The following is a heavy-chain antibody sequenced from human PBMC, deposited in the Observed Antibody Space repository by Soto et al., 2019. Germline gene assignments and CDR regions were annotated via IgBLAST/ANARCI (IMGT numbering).Heavy chain of an antibody. V-gene: IGHV3-30*18. D-gene: IGHD2-15*01. CDR1: GFTFSSYG. J-gene: IGHJ6*02. CDR2: ISYDGSNK. Sequence: LRLSCAASGFTFSSYGMHWVRQAPGKGLEGVAVISYDGSNKCYADSVKGRFTISRDNSKNTLYLQMNSLRAEDTAVYYCVKHIVVAAAVPSYGMDVWGQGTTVTVSS. CDR3: VKHIVVAAAVPSYGMDV.